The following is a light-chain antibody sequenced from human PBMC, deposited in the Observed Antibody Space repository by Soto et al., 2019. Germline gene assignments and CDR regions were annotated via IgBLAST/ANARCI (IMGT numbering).Light chain of an antibody. CDR2: DVS. CDR3: SSYTRRSTLV. Sequence: QSALTQPASVSGSPGQSITFSCTGTSSDVGSYNYVSWYQQHPGKAPKLMIYDVSNRPLGISNRFSGSKSGNTASLTISGLQAEDEADYYCSSYTRRSTLVFGGGTQLTVL. CDR1: SSDVGSYNY. V-gene: IGLV2-14*03. J-gene: IGLJ2*01.